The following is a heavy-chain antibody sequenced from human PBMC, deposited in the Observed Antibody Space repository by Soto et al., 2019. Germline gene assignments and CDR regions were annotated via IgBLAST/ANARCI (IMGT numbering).Heavy chain of an antibody. J-gene: IGHJ4*02. CDR1: GYTFTIYY. Sequence: ASVKVSCKASGYTFTIYYMHCVLQSPVQGLEWMGIINPSGGSTSYAQKFQGRVTMTRDTSTSTVYMELSSLRSEDTAVYYCARDLEYSSSSEAFDYWGQGTLVTVSS. CDR3: ARDLEYSSSSEAFDY. V-gene: IGHV1-46*01. CDR2: INPSGGST. D-gene: IGHD6-6*01.